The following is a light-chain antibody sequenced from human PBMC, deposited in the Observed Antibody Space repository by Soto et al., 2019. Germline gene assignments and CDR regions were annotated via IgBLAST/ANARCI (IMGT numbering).Light chain of an antibody. J-gene: IGLJ2*01. CDR2: SNN. CDR1: SSNIGSNI. CDR3: AAWDDSLNGPV. V-gene: IGLV1-44*01. Sequence: QPVLTQPPSASGTPGQRVTISCSGGSSNIGSNIVNWYQQLPGAAPKLLIYSNNQRPSGVPDRFSGSKSGTSASLAISGLQSEDEAHYYCAAWDDSLNGPVFGGGTKLTVL.